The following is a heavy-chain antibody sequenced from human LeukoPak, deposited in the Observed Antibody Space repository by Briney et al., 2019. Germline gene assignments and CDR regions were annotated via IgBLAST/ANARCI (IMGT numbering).Heavy chain of an antibody. CDR1: GYTFTDYY. CDR3: ARGTYYYDSSGYFDY. Sequence: GASVTVSCKASGYTFTDYYMHWVRQAPGQGLEWMGRINPNSCGTNYAQKFQGRVTMTGDTSISTAYMELSRLRSDDTAVYYCARGTYYYDSSGYFDYWGQGTLVTVSP. CDR2: INPNSCGT. D-gene: IGHD3-22*01. V-gene: IGHV1-2*06. J-gene: IGHJ4*02.